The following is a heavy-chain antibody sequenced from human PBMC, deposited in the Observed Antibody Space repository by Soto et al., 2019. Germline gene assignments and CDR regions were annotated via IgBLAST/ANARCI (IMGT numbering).Heavy chain of an antibody. CDR3: ARQIAATGTSGTFDY. D-gene: IGHD6-13*01. J-gene: IGHJ4*02. CDR1: GDTVSSSSAA. CDR2: TSYRSTWGN. V-gene: IGHV6-1*01. Sequence: QVQLQPSGPGLVKPSQTLSLTCAISGDTVSSSSAAWTWIRPSPSRCLEWLGRTSYRSTWGNDSATSVKSRITNNPDTTNNQFSLHLNSVTPEDTAVYYCARQIAATGTSGTFDYWGQGTLVTVSS.